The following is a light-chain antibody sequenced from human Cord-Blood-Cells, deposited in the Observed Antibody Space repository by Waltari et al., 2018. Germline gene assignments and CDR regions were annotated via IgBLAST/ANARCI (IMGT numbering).Light chain of an antibody. CDR3: SSYTSSSTWV. V-gene: IGLV2-14*01. J-gene: IGLJ3*02. Sequence: QSALTQHASVSRSPGQSITIYCPGTTSDVGGYKYFSWYQQHPGKAPKLMIYDVSNRPSGVSNRFSGSKAGNTASLTISGLQAEDEADYYCSSYTSSSTWVFGGGTKLTVL. CDR1: TSDVGGYKY. CDR2: DVS.